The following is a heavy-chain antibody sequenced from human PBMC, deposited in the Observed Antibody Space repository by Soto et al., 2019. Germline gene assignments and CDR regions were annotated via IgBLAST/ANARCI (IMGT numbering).Heavy chain of an antibody. CDR2: ITPLFGTP. J-gene: IGHJ4*02. CDR3: ARQFDYDTSGYYYAY. Sequence: SVKVSCKASGGTFNKYAIDWVRQAPGQGLEWMGGITPLFGTPNYAQRFQGRVTISADEVTSTAYMELRSLRSDDTGVYYCARQFDYDTSGYYYAYWGQGTLVTVSS. V-gene: IGHV1-69*13. CDR1: GGTFNKYA. D-gene: IGHD3-22*01.